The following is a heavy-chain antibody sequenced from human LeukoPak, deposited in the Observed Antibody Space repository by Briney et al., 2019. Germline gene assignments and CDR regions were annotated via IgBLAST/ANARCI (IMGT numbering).Heavy chain of an antibody. CDR2: ISWNSGSR. CDR1: GFTFEDYD. Sequence: PGGSLRLSCAASGFTFEDYDMHWVRQAPGKGLEWVSGISWNSGSRGYADSVKGRFTISRDNAKNSLYLQVDSLRTEDTAFYYCAKDTSWFTSAFDIWGQGTMVTVSS. J-gene: IGHJ3*02. CDR3: AKDTSWFTSAFDI. D-gene: IGHD3-10*01. V-gene: IGHV3-9*01.